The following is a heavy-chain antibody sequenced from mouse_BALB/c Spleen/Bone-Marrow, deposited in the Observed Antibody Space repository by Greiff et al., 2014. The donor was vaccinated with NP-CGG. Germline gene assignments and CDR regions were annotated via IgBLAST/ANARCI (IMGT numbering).Heavy chain of an antibody. D-gene: IGHD1-1*01. Sequence: EVQLQQSGPGLVKPSQSPSLTCSVTGYSITSGYYWNWIRQFPGNKLEWMGYISYDGSNNYNPSLKNRISITRDTSKNQFFLKLNSVTTEDTATYYCASYFYYAMDYWGQGTSVTVSS. CDR2: ISYDGSN. CDR3: ASYFYYAMDY. CDR1: GYSITSGYY. J-gene: IGHJ4*01. V-gene: IGHV3-6*02.